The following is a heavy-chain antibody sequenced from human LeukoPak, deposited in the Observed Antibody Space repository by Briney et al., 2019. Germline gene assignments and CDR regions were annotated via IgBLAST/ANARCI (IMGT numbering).Heavy chain of an antibody. CDR3: VRDHRRNTAMVHGY. J-gene: IGHJ4*02. V-gene: IGHV1-2*02. CDR2: INPNSGDT. D-gene: IGHD5-18*01. Sequence: ASVKVSCKASGYSFTGYYMHWVRQAPGQGLEWMGWINPNSGDTNYAQKFQGRVTMTRDTSISTAYMELSRLRSDDTAVYYCVRDHRRNTAMVHGYWGQGTLVTVSS. CDR1: GYSFTGYY.